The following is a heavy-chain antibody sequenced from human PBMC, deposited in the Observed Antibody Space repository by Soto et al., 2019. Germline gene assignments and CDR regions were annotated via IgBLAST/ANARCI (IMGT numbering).Heavy chain of an antibody. CDR1: GFTFSSYS. CDR3: ARDARQFGYGMDV. CDR2: ISSSSSYI. D-gene: IGHD3-16*01. J-gene: IGHJ6*02. V-gene: IGHV3-21*01. Sequence: EVQLVESGGGLVKPGGSLRLSCAASGFTFSSYSMNWVRQAPGKGLEWVSSISSSSSYIYYADSVKGRFTISRDNAKNSLYLQMNSLRAEDTAVYYCARDARQFGYGMDVWGQGTTVTVSS.